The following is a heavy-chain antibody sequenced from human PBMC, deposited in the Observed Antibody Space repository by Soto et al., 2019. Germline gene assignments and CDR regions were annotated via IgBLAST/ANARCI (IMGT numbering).Heavy chain of an antibody. Sequence: QVQLVQSGAEVKKPGASVRVSCKASGYTFTSYSLHWVRQAPGQGLEWMAIINPSGSTTTYGQKFQGRVTMTRDTSTSTVYMELRSLRSDDTAVYYCARDPQGYCSGGRCYFFDYWGQGTLVTVSS. V-gene: IGHV1-46*01. J-gene: IGHJ4*02. CDR1: GYTFTSYS. CDR3: ARDPQGYCSGGRCYFFDY. D-gene: IGHD2-15*01. CDR2: INPSGSTT.